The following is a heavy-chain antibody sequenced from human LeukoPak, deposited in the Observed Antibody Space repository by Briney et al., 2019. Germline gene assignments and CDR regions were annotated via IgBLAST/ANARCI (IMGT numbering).Heavy chain of an antibody. CDR3: ARDPATTPNYYYYYYGMDV. Sequence: AASVTVSCKASGYTFTGYYMHWVRQAPGQGLEWMGRINPNSGGTNYAQKFQGRVTMTRDTSISTAYMELSRLRSDDTAVYYCARDPATTPNYYYYYYGMDVWGQGTTATVSS. CDR2: INPNSGGT. V-gene: IGHV1-2*06. CDR1: GYTFTGYY. J-gene: IGHJ6*02. D-gene: IGHD2-15*01.